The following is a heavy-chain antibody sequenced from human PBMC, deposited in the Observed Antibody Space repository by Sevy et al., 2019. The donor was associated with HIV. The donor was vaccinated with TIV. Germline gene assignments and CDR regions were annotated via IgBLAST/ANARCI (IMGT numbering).Heavy chain of an antibody. CDR2: IYYSGST. J-gene: IGHJ4*02. CDR3: ARVPGSSTSCYGYYFDY. Sequence: SETLSLTCTVSGGSISGYYWSWIRQPPGKGLEWVGYIYYSGSTDYNPSLKSRVSISVDTSKKQFPLMLSSVTAADTAVYYCARVPGSSTSCYGYYFDYWGQGTLVTVSS. CDR1: GGSISGYY. V-gene: IGHV4-59*01. D-gene: IGHD2-2*01.